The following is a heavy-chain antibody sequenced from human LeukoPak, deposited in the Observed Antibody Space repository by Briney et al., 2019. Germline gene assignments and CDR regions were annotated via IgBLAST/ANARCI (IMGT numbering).Heavy chain of an antibody. CDR1: GFTFSSYA. CDR2: ISGSGAST. Sequence: GGSLRLSCSASGFTFSSYAMSWVRQAPGKGLEWGSAISGSGASTYYADPVKGRFTISRDNSKNTLYLQINSLRAEDTAVYYCAKDGSSSGWNYFDYWGQGTLVTVSS. CDR3: AKDGSSSGWNYFDY. J-gene: IGHJ4*02. V-gene: IGHV3-23*01. D-gene: IGHD6-19*01.